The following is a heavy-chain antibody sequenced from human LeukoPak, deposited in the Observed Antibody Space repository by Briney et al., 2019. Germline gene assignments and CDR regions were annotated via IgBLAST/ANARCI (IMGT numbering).Heavy chain of an antibody. CDR3: ASAPKYYGSGSYSYYYYGMDV. CDR1: GYTFTDYY. CDR2: INPNDGDT. Sequence: ASVKVSCKASGYTFTDYYMHWVRQAPGQGFEWMRWINPNDGDTNYAQKFQGRVTMTRDTSISTAHMEVSRLRSDDTAVYYCASAPKYYGSGSYSYYYYGMDVWGQGTTVTVSS. D-gene: IGHD3-10*01. V-gene: IGHV1-2*02. J-gene: IGHJ6*02.